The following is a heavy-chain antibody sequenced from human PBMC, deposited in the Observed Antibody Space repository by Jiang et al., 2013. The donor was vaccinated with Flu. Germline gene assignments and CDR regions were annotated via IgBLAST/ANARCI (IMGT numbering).Heavy chain of an antibody. CDR2: TYYRSKWYN. CDR3: ARGWYGFDY. V-gene: IGHV6-1*01. D-gene: IGHD6-13*01. Sequence: LECVGRTYYRSKWYNDYAVSVKSRITINPDTSKNQFSLQLNSVTPEDTAVYYCARGWYGFDYWGQGTLVTVSS. J-gene: IGHJ4*02.